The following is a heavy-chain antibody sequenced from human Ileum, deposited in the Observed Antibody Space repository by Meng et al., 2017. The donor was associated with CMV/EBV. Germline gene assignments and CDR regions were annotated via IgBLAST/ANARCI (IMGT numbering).Heavy chain of an antibody. V-gene: IGHV1-69*04. CDR3: AKVCSSGLGSPLDY. J-gene: IGHJ4*02. Sequence: SVKVSCKASGDTLTPHAIIWLRQAPGQELQWVGNIIPILDFVAYSQMFQGRVTVTADRVTKTAYMELRSLTSDDTAVYYCAKVCSSGLGSPLDYWGQGTLVTVSS. CDR1: GDTLTPHA. D-gene: IGHD6-6*01. CDR2: IIPILDFV.